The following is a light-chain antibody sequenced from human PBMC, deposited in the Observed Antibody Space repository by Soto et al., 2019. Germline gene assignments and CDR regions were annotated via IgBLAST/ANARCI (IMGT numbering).Light chain of an antibody. V-gene: IGLV1-44*01. CDR3: AAWDDSLNAQFV. J-gene: IGLJ1*01. CDR2: GTN. CDR1: SPNIERNT. Sequence: QSVLTQPPSASGTPGQRVTISCSGSSPNIERNTVNWYQQLPGAAPKLLIYGTNHRPSGVPDRFSGSKSGTSGSLAISGLQSEDEADYYCAAWDDSLNAQFVFGTGTKVT.